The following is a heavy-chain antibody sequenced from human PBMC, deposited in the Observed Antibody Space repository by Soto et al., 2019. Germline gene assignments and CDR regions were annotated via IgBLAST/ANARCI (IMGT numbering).Heavy chain of an antibody. V-gene: IGHV4-30-4*01. CDR3: ARLATGTTDSYYGMDV. D-gene: IGHD1-1*01. J-gene: IGHJ6*02. CDR2: IYYSGST. CDR1: GGSISSGDYY. Sequence: QVQLQESGPGLVKPSQTLSLTCTVSGGSISSGDYYWSWIRQPPGKGLEWIGYIYYSGSTYYNPSLKSRVTISXXTXKXXFALKLSSVTAADTAVYYCARLATGTTDSYYGMDVWGQGTTVTVSS.